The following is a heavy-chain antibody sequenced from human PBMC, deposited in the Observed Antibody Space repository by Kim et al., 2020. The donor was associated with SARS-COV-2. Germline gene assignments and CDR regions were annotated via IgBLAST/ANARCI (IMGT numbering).Heavy chain of an antibody. V-gene: IGHV3-53*01. CDR3: ASSRPGDFDY. J-gene: IGHJ4*02. Sequence: TYYADSVKGRFTISRDNSKNTLYLQMNSLRAEDTAVYYCASSRPGDFDYWGQGTLVTVSS. CDR2: T.